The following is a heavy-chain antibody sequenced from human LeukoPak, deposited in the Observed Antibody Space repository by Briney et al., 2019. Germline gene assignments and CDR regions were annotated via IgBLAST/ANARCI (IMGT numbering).Heavy chain of an antibody. CDR2: ISWNSGSI. J-gene: IGHJ4*02. V-gene: IGHV3-9*01. CDR3: AKDERYSSSWIDY. CDR1: GFTFDDYA. D-gene: IGHD6-13*01. Sequence: PGGSLRLSCAASGFTFDDYAMHWVRQAPGKGLEWVSGISWNSGSIGYADSVKGRFTISRDNAKNSLYLQMNSLRAEDTALYYCAKDERYSSSWIDYWGQGTLVTVSS.